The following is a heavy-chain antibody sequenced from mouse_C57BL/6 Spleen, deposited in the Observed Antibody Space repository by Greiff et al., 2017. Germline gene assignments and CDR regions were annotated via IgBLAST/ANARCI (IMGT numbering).Heavy chain of an antibody. V-gene: IGHV3-6*01. CDR3: AREPDGYPYYAMDY. CDR2: ISYDGSN. CDR1: GYSITSGYY. J-gene: IGHJ4*01. Sequence: VQLQQSGPGLVKPSQSLSLTCSVTGYSITSGYYWNWIRQFPGNKLEWMGYISYDGSNNYNPSLKNRISITRDTSKNQFFLKLNSVTTEDTATYYCAREPDGYPYYAMDYWGQGTSVTVSS. D-gene: IGHD2-3*01.